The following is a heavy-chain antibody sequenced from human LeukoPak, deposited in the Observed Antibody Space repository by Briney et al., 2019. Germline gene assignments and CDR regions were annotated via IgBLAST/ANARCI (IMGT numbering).Heavy chain of an antibody. CDR2: SIPIFGTA. CDR1: GGTFSSYA. D-gene: IGHD2-21*02. J-gene: IGHJ4*02. CDR3: ARGSLAAYCGGDCYPSLDY. Sequence: ASVKVSCKASGGTFSSYAISWVRQAPGQGFEWMGGSIPIFGTANYAQKFQGRVTITTDESTSTAYMELSSLRSEDTAVYYCARGSLAAYCGGDCYPSLDYWGQGTLVTVSS. V-gene: IGHV1-69*05.